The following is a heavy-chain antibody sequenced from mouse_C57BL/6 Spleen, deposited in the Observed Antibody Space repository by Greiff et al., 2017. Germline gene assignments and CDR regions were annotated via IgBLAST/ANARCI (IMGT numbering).Heavy chain of an antibody. Sequence: EVKVVESGGGLVKPGGSLKLSCAASGFTFSSYAMSWVRQTPEKRLEWVATISDGGSYTYYPDNVKGRFTISRDNAKNNLYLQMSHLKSEDTAMYYCARDPDGYFFDYWGQGTTLTVSS. CDR3: ARDPDGYFFDY. V-gene: IGHV5-4*01. J-gene: IGHJ2*01. D-gene: IGHD2-3*01. CDR2: ISDGGSYT. CDR1: GFTFSSYA.